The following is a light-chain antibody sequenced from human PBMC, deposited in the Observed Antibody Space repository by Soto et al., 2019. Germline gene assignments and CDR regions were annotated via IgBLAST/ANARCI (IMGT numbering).Light chain of an antibody. J-gene: IGKJ4*01. CDR3: QQYNNWLT. Sequence: EIVMTQSPATLSVSPGERATLSCRASQSVSSNLAWYQQKPGQAPRLLIYATSTRAAGIPDRFSGSGSGTDFTLTISRLEPDDVAVYYCQQYNNWLTFGGGTMVDI. CDR2: ATS. CDR1: QSVSSN. V-gene: IGKV3D-15*01.